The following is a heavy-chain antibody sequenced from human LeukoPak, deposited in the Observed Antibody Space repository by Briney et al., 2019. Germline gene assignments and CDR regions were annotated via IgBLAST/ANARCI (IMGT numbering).Heavy chain of an antibody. Sequence: SETLSLTCTVSGYSISSGYYWGWIRQPPGKGLEWIGSIYHSGSTYYNPSLKSRVTISVDTSKNQFSLKLSSVTAADTAVYYCARKGKQWLSGGAFDYWGQGTLVTVSS. CDR3: ARKGKQWLSGGAFDY. J-gene: IGHJ4*02. CDR2: IYHSGST. D-gene: IGHD6-19*01. CDR1: GYSISSGYY. V-gene: IGHV4-38-2*02.